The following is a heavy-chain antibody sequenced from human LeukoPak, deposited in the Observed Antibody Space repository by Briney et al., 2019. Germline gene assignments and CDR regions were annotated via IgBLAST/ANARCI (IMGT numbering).Heavy chain of an antibody. CDR3: ARDPCHGALDY. D-gene: IGHD2-2*01. CDR1: GFTFSSSW. V-gene: IGHV3-7*03. J-gene: IGHJ4*02. Sequence: GGSLRLPCVASGFTFSSSWMSWVRRAPGKGLEWVANIKQDGTEEYYVDSVRGRFSISKDNAKNSLYLQMNSLRAEDTAVYYCARDPCHGALDYWGQGALVTVSS. CDR2: IKQDGTEE.